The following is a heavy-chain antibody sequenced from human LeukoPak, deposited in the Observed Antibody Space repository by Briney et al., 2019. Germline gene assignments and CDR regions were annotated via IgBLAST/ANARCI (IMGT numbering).Heavy chain of an antibody. CDR3: ARDIHSVAFDI. J-gene: IGHJ3*02. CDR1: GFTVSSNY. CDR2: TYSGGRT. Sequence: GGSLRLSCAASGFTVSSNYMSWVRQAPGKGPEWVSVTYSGGRTYYADSVKGRFTISRDNAKRSVYLQMNSLGVEDTAVYYCARDIHSVAFDIWGQGTMVTVSS. V-gene: IGHV3-53*01.